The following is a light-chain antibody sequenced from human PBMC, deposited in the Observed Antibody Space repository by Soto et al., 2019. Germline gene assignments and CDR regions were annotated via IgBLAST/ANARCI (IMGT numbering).Light chain of an antibody. J-gene: IGKJ5*01. CDR1: QSISSW. V-gene: IGKV1-5*01. CDR2: DAS. Sequence: DIQMTQSPSALSASVGDRATITCRASQSISSWLAWYQQKPGKAPKLLIYDASTLASGVPSRFNGSGSGTEFTLTISSLQPDDFATYYCQQYITYSTFGQGTRLEIK. CDR3: QQYITYST.